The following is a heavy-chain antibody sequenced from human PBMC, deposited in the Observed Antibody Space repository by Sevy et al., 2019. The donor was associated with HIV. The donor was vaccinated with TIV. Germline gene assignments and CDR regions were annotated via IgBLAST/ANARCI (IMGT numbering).Heavy chain of an antibody. CDR1: GFTFSSYE. Sequence: GGSLRLSCAASGFTFSSYEMNWVRQAPGKGLEWVSYISSSGSTIYYADSVKGRFTISRDNAKNPLYLQMNSLRAEDTAVYYCARDERDIVVVPAANWGQGTTVTVSS. V-gene: IGHV3-48*03. CDR2: ISSSGSTI. CDR3: ARDERDIVVVPAAN. J-gene: IGHJ6*02. D-gene: IGHD2-2*01.